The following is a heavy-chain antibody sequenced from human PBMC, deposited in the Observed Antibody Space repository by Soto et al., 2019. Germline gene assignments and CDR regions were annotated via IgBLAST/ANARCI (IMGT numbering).Heavy chain of an antibody. CDR1: GFTFDDYA. J-gene: IGHJ4*02. CDR3: GKELKTIVRMCDY. Sequence: EVQLVESGGALVQPGRSLRLSCAASGFTFDDYAMNWVRPAPGKGPEWISGISWKSARIGYADSVKGRFPISRDNAKTSRYLQTNSLRPADTAVYVCGKELKTIVRMCDYWGQGTLVTVAS. D-gene: IGHD3-10*01. V-gene: IGHV3-9*01. CDR2: ISWKSARI.